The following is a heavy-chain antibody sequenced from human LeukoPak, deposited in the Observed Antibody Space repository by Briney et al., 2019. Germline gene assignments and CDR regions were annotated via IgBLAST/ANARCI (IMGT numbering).Heavy chain of an antibody. CDR1: GGTFSSYA. Sequence: ASVTVSCKASGGTFSSYAISWVRHAPGQGLEWMGGIIPIFGTANYAQKFQGRVTITADESTSTAYMELSSLRSEDTAVYYCAMPNYDSSGYYPQPAYYYYMDVWGKGTTVTISS. V-gene: IGHV1-69*13. J-gene: IGHJ6*03. D-gene: IGHD3-22*01. CDR2: IIPIFGTA. CDR3: AMPNYDSSGYYPQPAYYYYMDV.